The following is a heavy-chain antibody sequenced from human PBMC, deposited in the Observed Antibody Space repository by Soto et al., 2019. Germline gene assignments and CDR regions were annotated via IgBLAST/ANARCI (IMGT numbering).Heavy chain of an antibody. CDR1: GGSISSYY. Sequence: ETLSLTCNVSGGSISSYYWSWIRQPPGKGLEWIGYIYYSGSTNYNPSLKSRVAISVDTSKNQFSLKLSSVTAADTAVYYCARGDNVVATPGRFDYWGQGTLVTVYS. D-gene: IGHD5-12*01. CDR3: ARGDNVVATPGRFDY. CDR2: IYYSGST. V-gene: IGHV4-59*01. J-gene: IGHJ4*02.